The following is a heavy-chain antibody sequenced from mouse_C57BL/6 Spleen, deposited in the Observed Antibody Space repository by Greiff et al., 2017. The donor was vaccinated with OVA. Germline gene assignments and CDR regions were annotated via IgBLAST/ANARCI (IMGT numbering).Heavy chain of an antibody. J-gene: IGHJ3*01. V-gene: IGHV5-16*01. CDR2: INYDGSST. CDR1: GFTFSDYY. D-gene: IGHD1-1*01. CDR3: ARKDEYDSSFWFAD. Sequence: EVKLVESEGGLVQPGSSMKLSCTASGFTFSDYYMAWVRQVPEKGLEWVANINYDGSSTYYLDSLKSRFIISRDNAKNILYLQMSSLKSEDTDTYYCARKDEYDSSFWFADWGQETLVTVSA.